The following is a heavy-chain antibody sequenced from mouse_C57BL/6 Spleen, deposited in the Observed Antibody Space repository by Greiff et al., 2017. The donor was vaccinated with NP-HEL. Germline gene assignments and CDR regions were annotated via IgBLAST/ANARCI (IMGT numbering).Heavy chain of an antibody. CDR2: IDPSDSYT. Sequence: QLQQPGAELVKPGASVKLSCKASGYTFTSYWMQWVKQRPGQGLEWIGEIDPSDSYTNYNQKFKGKATLTVDTSSSTAYMQLSSLTSEDSAVYYCARFITTVVEFDYWGQGTTLTVSS. D-gene: IGHD1-1*01. CDR3: ARFITTVVEFDY. V-gene: IGHV1-50*01. J-gene: IGHJ2*01. CDR1: GYTFTSYW.